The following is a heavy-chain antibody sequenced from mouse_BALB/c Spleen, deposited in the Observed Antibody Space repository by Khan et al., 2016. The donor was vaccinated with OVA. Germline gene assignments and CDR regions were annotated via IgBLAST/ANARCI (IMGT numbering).Heavy chain of an antibody. V-gene: IGHV1-77*01. CDR1: GYTFTDYY. J-gene: IGHJ3*01. CDR3: ARRNYFGYTFAY. D-gene: IGHD1-2*01. CDR2: ISPGSGDT. Sequence: VQLQESGAELARPGASVKLSCKASGYTFTDYYINWVKQRTGQGLEWIGEISPGSGDTYYNERFKGKATLTVDKSYSTAYMQLSSLTSEASAVYFCARRNYFGYTFAYWGQGTLVTVSA.